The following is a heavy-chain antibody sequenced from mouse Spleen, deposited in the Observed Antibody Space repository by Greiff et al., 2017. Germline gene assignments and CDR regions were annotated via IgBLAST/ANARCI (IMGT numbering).Heavy chain of an antibody. CDR3: AREGAGFDY. CDR1: GFTFSSYA. CDR2: ISSGGSYT. Sequence: EVMLVESGGGLVKPGGSLKLSCAASGFTFSSYAMSWVRQTPEKRLEWVATISSGGSYTYYPDSVKGRFTISRDNAKNTLYLQMSSLRSEDTAKYYCAREGAGFDYWGQGTTLTVSS. J-gene: IGHJ2*01. V-gene: IGHV5-9-1*01.